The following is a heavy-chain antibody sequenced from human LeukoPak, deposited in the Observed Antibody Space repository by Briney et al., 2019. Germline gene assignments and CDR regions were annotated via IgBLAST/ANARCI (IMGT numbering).Heavy chain of an antibody. J-gene: IGHJ4*02. CDR1: GFTFSNYW. V-gene: IGHV3-7*01. CDR3: ARGSGWTDY. D-gene: IGHD6-19*01. CDR2: IKQDGSEK. Sequence: TGGSLRLSCEASGFTFSNYWMTWVRQAPGKGLEWVANIKQDGSEKYYVDSVKGRFTVSTDNAKQSLYLQMNSLRAEDTAVYYCARGSGWTDYWGQGTLVTVSS.